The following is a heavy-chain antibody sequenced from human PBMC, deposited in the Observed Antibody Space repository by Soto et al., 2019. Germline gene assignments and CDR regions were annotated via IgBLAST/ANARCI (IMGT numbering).Heavy chain of an antibody. Sequence: GGSLRLSCAASGFTFSSYGMHWVRQAPGKGLEWVAVIWYDGSNKYYADSVKGRFTISRDNSKDTLYLQMNSLRAEDTAVYYCATPQAVADPCYGMDVWGQGTTVTVSS. CDR3: ATPQAVADPCYGMDV. D-gene: IGHD6-19*01. CDR1: GFTFSSYG. J-gene: IGHJ6*02. CDR2: IWYDGSNK. V-gene: IGHV3-33*01.